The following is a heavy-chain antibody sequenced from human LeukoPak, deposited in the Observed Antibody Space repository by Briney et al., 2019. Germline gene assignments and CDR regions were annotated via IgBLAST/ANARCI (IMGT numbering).Heavy chain of an antibody. V-gene: IGHV4-59*06. CDR3: ASAMII. CDR2: IYYSGST. D-gene: IGHD3-22*01. J-gene: IGHJ3*02. CDR1: GGSISSYY. Sequence: SETLSLTCTVSGGSISSYYWSWIRQPPGKGLEWIGYIYYSGSTYYNPSLKSRVTISVDTSKNQFSLKLSSVTAADTAVYYCASAMIIWGQGTMVTVSS.